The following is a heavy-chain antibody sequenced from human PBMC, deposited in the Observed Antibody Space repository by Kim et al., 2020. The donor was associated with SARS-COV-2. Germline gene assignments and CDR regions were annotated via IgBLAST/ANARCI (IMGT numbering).Heavy chain of an antibody. J-gene: IGHJ3*02. D-gene: IGHD3-22*01. CDR3: AKNNGYYYEGAFDI. V-gene: IGHV3-9*01. Sequence: GGSLRLSCAASGFTFDDYAMHWVRQAPGKGLEWVSGISWNSGSIGYADSVKGRFTISRDNAKNSLYLQMNSLRAEDTALYYCAKNNGYYYEGAFDIWGQGTMVTVSS. CDR1: GFTFDDYA. CDR2: ISWNSGSI.